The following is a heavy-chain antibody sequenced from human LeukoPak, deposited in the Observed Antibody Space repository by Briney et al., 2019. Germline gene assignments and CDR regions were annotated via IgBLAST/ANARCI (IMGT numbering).Heavy chain of an antibody. CDR2: ISYSGTT. CDR1: SASITSSPYF. D-gene: IGHD3-9*01. CDR3: ARVRGLRYFDWLLEYYYYYMDV. V-gene: IGHV4-39*01. Sequence: SETLSLTCTVSSASITSSPYFWGWIRQSPGKGLEWIGSISYSGTTYYNPSLKSRMTISVDTSKNQFSLKLNSVTAADTAVYYCARVRGLRYFDWLLEYYYYYMDVWGKGTTVTISS. J-gene: IGHJ6*03.